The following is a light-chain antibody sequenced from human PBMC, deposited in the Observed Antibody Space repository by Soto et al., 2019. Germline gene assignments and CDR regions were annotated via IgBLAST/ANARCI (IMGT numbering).Light chain of an antibody. Sequence: QSVLTQPASVSGSPGQSMTISCTGTSSDVGGHNYVSWYQQHPGKAPKLMIYEVSDRPSGVSNRFSGSKSGNTASLTISGLQAEDEADYYCSSYTSSSTVVFGAGTKLTVL. CDR1: SSDVGGHNY. CDR2: EVS. CDR3: SSYTSSSTVV. J-gene: IGLJ2*01. V-gene: IGLV2-14*01.